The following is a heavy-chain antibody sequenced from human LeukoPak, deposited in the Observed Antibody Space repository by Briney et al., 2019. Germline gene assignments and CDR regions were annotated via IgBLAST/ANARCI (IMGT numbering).Heavy chain of an antibody. D-gene: IGHD2-15*01. CDR2: IYPGDSDT. CDR3: ARYQGIISRETYFDL. Sequence: GESLKISCKGSGYSFTSYWIGWVRQMPGKGLEWMGIIYPGDSDTRYSPSFQGQVTISADKSISTAYLQWSSLKASATAMYYCARYQGIISRETYFDLWGRGTLVTVSS. V-gene: IGHV5-51*01. CDR1: GYSFTSYW. J-gene: IGHJ2*01.